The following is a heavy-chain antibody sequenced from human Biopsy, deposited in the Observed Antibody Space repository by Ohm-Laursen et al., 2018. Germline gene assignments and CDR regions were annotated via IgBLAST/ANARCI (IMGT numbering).Heavy chain of an antibody. Sequence: SLRLSCAASGFTFHDYSMHWVRHAPEKGLEWVAGISYNGGDIGYGDSVRGRFTISRDNAKKSLSLQLHSLRLEDTALYYCAKGRSSMTDAFNMWGQGTMVTVSS. D-gene: IGHD3-16*02. J-gene: IGHJ3*02. CDR3: AKGRSSMTDAFNM. CDR1: GFTFHDYS. CDR2: ISYNGGDI. V-gene: IGHV3-9*01.